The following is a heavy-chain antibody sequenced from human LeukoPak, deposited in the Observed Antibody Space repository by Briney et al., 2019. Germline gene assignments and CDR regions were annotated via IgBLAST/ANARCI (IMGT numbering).Heavy chain of an antibody. D-gene: IGHD2-21*02. CDR2: INHSGST. CDR1: GGSFSGYY. Sequence: KPSETLSLTCAVYGGSFSGYYWSWIRQPPGKGLEWIGEINHSGSTNYNPSLKSRVTISVDTSKNQFSLKLSSVTAADTAVYYCARGYPEDCGGDCYLGLFDYWGQGTLVTVSS. CDR3: ARGYPEDCGGDCYLGLFDY. V-gene: IGHV4-34*01. J-gene: IGHJ4*02.